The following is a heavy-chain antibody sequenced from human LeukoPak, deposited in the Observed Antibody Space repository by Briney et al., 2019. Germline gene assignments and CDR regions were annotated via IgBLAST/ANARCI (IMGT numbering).Heavy chain of an antibody. CDR2: INHSGST. J-gene: IGHJ4*02. D-gene: IGHD6-19*01. Sequence: SETLSLTCAVYGGSFSGYYWSWIRQPPGKGLEWIGEINHSGSTNYNPSLKSRVTISVDTSKNQFSLKQSSVTAADTAVYYCARVIAVAGSSDYWGQGTLVTVSS. CDR1: GGSFSGYY. V-gene: IGHV4-34*01. CDR3: ARVIAVAGSSDY.